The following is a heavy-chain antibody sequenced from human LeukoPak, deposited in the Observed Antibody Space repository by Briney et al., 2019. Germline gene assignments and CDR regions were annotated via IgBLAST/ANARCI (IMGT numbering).Heavy chain of an antibody. D-gene: IGHD6-13*01. Sequence: GSLRLSCAASGFTFSSYSMNWVRRAPGKGLEWVSSISSSSRNIYYADSVQGRFTISRDNAKNSLYLQMNSLRAEDTAVYYCARRAATGTPWFDPWGQGTLVTVSS. CDR2: ISSSSRNI. CDR1: GFTFSSYS. CDR3: ARRAATGTPWFDP. J-gene: IGHJ5*02. V-gene: IGHV3-21*01.